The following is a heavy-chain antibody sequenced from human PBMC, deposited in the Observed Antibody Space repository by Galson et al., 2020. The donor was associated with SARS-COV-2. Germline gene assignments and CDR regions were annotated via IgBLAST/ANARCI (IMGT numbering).Heavy chain of an antibody. Sequence: ASETLSLTCTVSGGSISSGGYYWSWIRQHPGKGLEWIGYISYSGSTYYNPSLKSRVTISVDTSKNQFSLKLSSVTAADTAVYYCARGTTTITMVRGVIISPFDYWGQGTLVTVSS. D-gene: IGHD3-10*01. CDR2: ISYSGST. CDR1: GGSISSGGYY. J-gene: IGHJ4*02. V-gene: IGHV4-31*03. CDR3: ARGTTTITMVRGVIISPFDY.